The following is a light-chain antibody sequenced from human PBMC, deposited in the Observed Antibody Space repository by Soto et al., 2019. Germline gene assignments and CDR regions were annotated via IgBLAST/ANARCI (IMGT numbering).Light chain of an antibody. CDR3: QQYYSYPFT. CDR2: AAS. Sequence: AIRMTQSPSSFSASTGDRVTITCRASQGISSYLAWYQQKPGKAPKLLIYAASTLQSGVPSRFSGIGSRTDFTLTISCLQSEDFATYYCQQYYSYPFTFGPGTKVDIK. CDR1: QGISSY. V-gene: IGKV1-8*01. J-gene: IGKJ3*01.